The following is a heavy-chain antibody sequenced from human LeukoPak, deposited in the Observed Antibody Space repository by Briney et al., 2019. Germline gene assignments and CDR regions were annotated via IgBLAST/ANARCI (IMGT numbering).Heavy chain of an antibody. J-gene: IGHJ2*01. V-gene: IGHV1-2*02. CDR1: GYTFTGYY. Sequence: GASVKASCKASGYTFTGYYMHWVRQAPGQGLEWMGWINPNSGGTNYAQKFQGRVTMTRDTSISTAYMELSRLRSDDTAVYYCARVPIYSGWYFDLWGRGTLVTVSS. CDR2: INPNSGGT. CDR3: ARVPIYSGWYFDL. D-gene: IGHD2-21*01.